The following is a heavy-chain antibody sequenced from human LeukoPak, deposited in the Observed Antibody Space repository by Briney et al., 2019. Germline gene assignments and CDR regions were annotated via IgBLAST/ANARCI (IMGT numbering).Heavy chain of an antibody. CDR2: ISGSGGST. Sequence: PGGSLRLSCAASGFTFSSYAMSWVRQAPGKGLEWVSAISGSGGSTYYADSVKGRFTISRDNSKNTLYLQMNSLRAEDTAVYYCVKSSHALSTVGRTFFDYWGQGTLVTVSS. CDR3: VKSSHALSTVGRTFFDY. CDR1: GFTFSSYA. J-gene: IGHJ4*02. D-gene: IGHD4-23*01. V-gene: IGHV3-23*01.